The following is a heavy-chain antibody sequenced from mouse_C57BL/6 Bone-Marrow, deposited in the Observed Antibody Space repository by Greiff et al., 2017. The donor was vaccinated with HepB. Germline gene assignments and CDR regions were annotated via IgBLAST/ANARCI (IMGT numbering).Heavy chain of an antibody. CDR2: IDPSDSYT. CDR3: ARRGGDGGWYFDV. Sequence: QVQLQQPGAELVMPGASVKLSCKASGYTFTSYWMHWVKQRPGQGLEWIGEIDPSDSYTNYNQKFKGKSTLTVDKSSSTAYMQLSSLTSEDSAVYYCARRGGDGGWYFDVWGTGTTVTVSS. D-gene: IGHD3-3*01. CDR1: GYTFTSYW. V-gene: IGHV1-69*01. J-gene: IGHJ1*03.